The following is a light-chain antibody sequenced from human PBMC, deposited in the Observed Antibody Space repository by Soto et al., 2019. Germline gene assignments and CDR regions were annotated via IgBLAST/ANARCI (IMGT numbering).Light chain of an antibody. Sequence: EIVLTQSPGTLSLSPGERATLSCRASQSVSNNYLAWYQQKPGQAPRLLIYEASNRATGIPARFSGSGSGTNFTLTISRLEPEDFAVYYCQHYVTSLTTFGQGTKVDIK. J-gene: IGKJ1*01. CDR2: EAS. CDR1: QSVSNNY. CDR3: QHYVTSLTT. V-gene: IGKV3-20*01.